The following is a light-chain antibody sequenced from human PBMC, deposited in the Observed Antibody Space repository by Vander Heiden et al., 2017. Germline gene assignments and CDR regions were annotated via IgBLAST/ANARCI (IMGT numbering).Light chain of an antibody. Sequence: QSVLTQPPSVSAAPGQKVTISCSGSSSNIGNNYVSWYQQLPGTAPKLPIYDNNKRPSGIPARFSGSKSGTSATLAITRLQTGDEADYYCGTWDSSLSAWVFGGGTKLTVL. CDR1: SSNIGNNY. J-gene: IGLJ2*01. V-gene: IGLV1-51*01. CDR2: DNN. CDR3: GTWDSSLSAWV.